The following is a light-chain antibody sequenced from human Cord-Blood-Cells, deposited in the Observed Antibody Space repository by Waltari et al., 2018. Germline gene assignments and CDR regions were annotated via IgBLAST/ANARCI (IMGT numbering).Light chain of an antibody. Sequence: QSALTQPASVSGSPGQSITISCTGTSSDVGGYNYVSWYQQHPGQAPKLMIYEVSNRPSGVSNRFSGSKSDNTAALTISGLQAEDEADYYCSSYTSSSTVVFGGGTKLTVL. CDR1: SSDVGGYNY. J-gene: IGLJ2*01. CDR3: SSYTSSSTVV. CDR2: EVS. V-gene: IGLV2-14*01.